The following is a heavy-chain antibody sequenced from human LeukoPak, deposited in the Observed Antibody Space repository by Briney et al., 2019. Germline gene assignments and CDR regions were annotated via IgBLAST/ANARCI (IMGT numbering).Heavy chain of an antibody. D-gene: IGHD3-10*01. CDR3: ARVRGYCGSGSCYNDY. CDR1: GFTFSSFW. V-gene: IGHV3-53*01. J-gene: IGHJ4*02. CDR2: IYSGGST. Sequence: GGSLRLSCAASGFTFSSFWMSWVRQAPGKGLEWVSVIYSGGSTYYADSVKGRFTISRDNSKNTLYLQMNSLRAEDTAVYYCARVRGYCGSGSCYNDYWGQGTLVTVSS.